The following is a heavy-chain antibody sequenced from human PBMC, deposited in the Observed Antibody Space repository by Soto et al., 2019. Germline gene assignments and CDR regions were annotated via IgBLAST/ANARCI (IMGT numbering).Heavy chain of an antibody. CDR3: ARVFSNYHYYYMDV. J-gene: IGHJ6*03. Sequence: SETLSLTCTVSGGSISSYYWSWNRQPPGKGLEWIGYIYYSGSTNYNPSLKSRVTISVDTSKNQFSLKLSSVTAADTAVYYCARVFSNYHYYYMDVWGKGTTVTVSS. CDR1: GGSISSYY. V-gene: IGHV4-59*01. CDR2: IYYSGST. D-gene: IGHD2-2*01.